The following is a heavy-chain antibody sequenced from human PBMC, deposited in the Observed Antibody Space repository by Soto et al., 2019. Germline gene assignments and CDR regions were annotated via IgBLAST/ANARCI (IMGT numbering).Heavy chain of an antibody. CDR3: ARSGDYAWFDP. CDR2: INHRGST. J-gene: IGHJ5*02. CDR1: VLSFRGYY. Sequence: SETLSLTCAVYVLSFRGYYLSWFRQSPGKGLEWIGEINHRGSTKYNPSLKSRVTISVDTSKNQFSLKLSSVTAADTAMYYCARSGDYAWFDPWGQGTLVTVSS. V-gene: IGHV4-34*01. D-gene: IGHD2-21*02.